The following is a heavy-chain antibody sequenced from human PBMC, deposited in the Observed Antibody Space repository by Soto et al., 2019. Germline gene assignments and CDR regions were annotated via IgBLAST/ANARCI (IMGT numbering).Heavy chain of an antibody. CDR2: IYWDDDK. CDR1: GFSLSTSGVG. D-gene: IGHD2-15*01. CDR3: AHLVVAGVTYYFDY. V-gene: IGHV2-5*02. J-gene: IGHJ4*02. Sequence: QITLKESGPTLVKPTQTLTLTCTFSGFSLSTSGVGVGWIRQPPGKALEWLAFIYWDDDKRYSPSLKSRLTIIKDTSKNQVVLRMPNMDPVDTATSNCAHLVVAGVTYYFDYWGQGTLVTVSS.